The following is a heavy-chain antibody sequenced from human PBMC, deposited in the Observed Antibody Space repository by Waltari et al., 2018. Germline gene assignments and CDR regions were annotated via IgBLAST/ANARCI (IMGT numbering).Heavy chain of an antibody. CDR3: ARSGGYGWDY. CDR2: INPDGSDK. V-gene: IGHV3-7*01. Sequence: EVQLMESGGGLVQQGGSLGLSCEASGFLFHHYWMSWVRQAPGKGLEWVGNINPDGSDKYYLDSVNGRFTMSRDNGKKSLDLQMNSLKVEDTAIYYCARSGGYGWDYWGQGTLVTVSS. CDR1: GFLFHHYW. J-gene: IGHJ4*02. D-gene: IGHD3-10*01.